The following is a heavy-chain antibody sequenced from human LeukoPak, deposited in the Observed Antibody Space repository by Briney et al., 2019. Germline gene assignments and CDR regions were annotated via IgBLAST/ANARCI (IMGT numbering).Heavy chain of an antibody. CDR1: GFTFSSYA. CDR3: AREQWLAPPDY. V-gene: IGHV3-23*01. J-gene: IGHJ4*02. D-gene: IGHD6-19*01. CDR2: ISGSDGST. Sequence: GGSLRLSCAASGFTFSSYAMSWVRQAPGKGLEWVSGISGSDGSTNYADSVEGRFTISRENSKNTLYLQMNSLRAEDTAVYYCAREQWLAPPDYWGQGTLVTVSS.